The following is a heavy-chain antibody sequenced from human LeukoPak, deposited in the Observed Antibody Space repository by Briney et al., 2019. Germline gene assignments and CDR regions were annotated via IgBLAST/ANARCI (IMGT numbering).Heavy chain of an antibody. Sequence: ASVKVSCKASGYTFTSYGISWVRQAPGQGLEWMGWISAYNGNTNYAQKLQGRVTMTTDTSTSTAYTELRSLRSDDTAVYYCARVPAEWFGELEHVVDNWFDPWGQGTLVTVSS. CDR1: GYTFTSYG. CDR3: ARVPAEWFGELEHVVDNWFDP. CDR2: ISAYNGNT. V-gene: IGHV1-18*04. D-gene: IGHD3-10*01. J-gene: IGHJ5*02.